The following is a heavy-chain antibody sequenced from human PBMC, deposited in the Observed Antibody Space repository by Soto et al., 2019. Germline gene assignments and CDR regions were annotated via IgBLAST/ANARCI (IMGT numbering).Heavy chain of an antibody. CDR2: FYPGDSDT. CDR1: GYYFPSYW. D-gene: IGHD4-17*01. V-gene: IGHV5-51*01. J-gene: IGHJ4*02. CDR3: ARQGNGAEGFDY. Sequence: GESLQISCKGSGYYFPSYWIGWVCQMPGKGLEWMGIFYPGDSDTRYSPSFQGQVTISADRSISTAYLQWSSLKPSDTAMYYCARQGNGAEGFDYWGQGTLVSVSS.